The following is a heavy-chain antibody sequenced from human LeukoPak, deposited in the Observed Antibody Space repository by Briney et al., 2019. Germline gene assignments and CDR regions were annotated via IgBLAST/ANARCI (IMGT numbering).Heavy chain of an antibody. D-gene: IGHD3-22*01. Sequence: HPGGSLRLSCAASGFTFSSYAMSWVRQAPGKGLEWVSLIIGSGGSTYYADSVKGRFTISRDSSKNTLYLQMNSLRAEDMAVYYCARGSDYYDSSGQYWGQGTLVTVSS. J-gene: IGHJ4*02. V-gene: IGHV3-23*01. CDR1: GFTFSSYA. CDR3: ARGSDYYDSSGQY. CDR2: IIGSGGST.